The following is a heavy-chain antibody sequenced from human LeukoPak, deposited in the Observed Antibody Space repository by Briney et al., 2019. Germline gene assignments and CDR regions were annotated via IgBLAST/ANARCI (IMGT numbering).Heavy chain of an antibody. Sequence: SETLSLTCAVYGGSFSSYYWSWIRRPPGKGLEWIGEINHSGSTNYNPSLKSRVAISVDTSKNQFSLKLSSVTAADTAVYYCARVRFLHFTMVRGVIAYYFDYWGQRTLVTVSS. CDR1: GGSFSSYY. CDR2: INHSGST. V-gene: IGHV4-34*01. CDR3: ARVRFLHFTMVRGVIAYYFDY. D-gene: IGHD3-10*01. J-gene: IGHJ4*02.